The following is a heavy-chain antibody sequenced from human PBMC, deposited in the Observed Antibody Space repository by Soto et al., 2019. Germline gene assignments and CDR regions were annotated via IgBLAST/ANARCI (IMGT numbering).Heavy chain of an antibody. Sequence: LRLSCAASGFTFSSYGMHWVRQAPGKGLEWVAVISYDGSNKYYADSVKGRFTISRDNSKNTLYLQTNSLRAEDTAVYYCAKDRNDFWSRYFHYYGMDVWGQGTTVTVSS. V-gene: IGHV3-30*18. J-gene: IGHJ6*02. CDR2: ISYDGSNK. CDR3: AKDRNDFWSRYFHYYGMDV. D-gene: IGHD3-3*01. CDR1: GFTFSSYG.